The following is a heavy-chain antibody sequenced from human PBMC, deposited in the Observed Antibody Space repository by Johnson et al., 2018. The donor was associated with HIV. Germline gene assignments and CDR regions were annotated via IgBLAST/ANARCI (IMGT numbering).Heavy chain of an antibody. CDR1: GFTFSSYA. CDR3: AKSGERSSWFGLGAFDI. CDR2: ISYDGSNK. D-gene: IGHD6-13*01. J-gene: IGHJ3*02. Sequence: QVQLVESGGGVVQPGRSLRLSCAASGFTFSSYAMHWVRQAPGKGLEWVAVISYDGSNKYYADSVKGRFTISRDNSKNTLYVQMNSLRAEDTAVYYCAKSGERSSWFGLGAFDIWGQGTMVTVSS. V-gene: IGHV3-30*18.